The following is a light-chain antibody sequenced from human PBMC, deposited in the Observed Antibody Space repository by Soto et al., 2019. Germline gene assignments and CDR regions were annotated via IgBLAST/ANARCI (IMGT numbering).Light chain of an antibody. V-gene: IGLV2-8*01. J-gene: IGLJ2*01. CDR3: SSYAGSSNMI. CDR1: SSDVGGSTF. CDR2: EVD. Sequence: QSALTQPPSASGSPGQSVTISCTGTSSDVGGSTFVSWYQRHPGKAPKLMIYEVDNRPSGVPDRFSGSKSGNTASLTVSGLQAEDEADYYCSSYAGSSNMIFGGGTKLTVL.